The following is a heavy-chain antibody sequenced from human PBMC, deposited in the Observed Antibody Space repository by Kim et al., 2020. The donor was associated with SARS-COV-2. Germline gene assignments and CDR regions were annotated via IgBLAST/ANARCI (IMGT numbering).Heavy chain of an antibody. D-gene: IGHD3-9*01. CDR1: GFTFSSYA. J-gene: IGHJ6*03. CDR2: ISGRGGST. CDR3: AKGGVLRYFDWLFSPWGYYYYMDV. V-gene: IGHV3-23*01. Sequence: GVLRLSCAASGFTFSSYAMTWARQAPGTGLGWVSAISGRGGSTYYADSVKARFTISRDKSKNNLYLQMKSLRAEHTAVNYCAKGGVLRYFDWLFSPWGYYYYMDVWGKGTTVTVSS.